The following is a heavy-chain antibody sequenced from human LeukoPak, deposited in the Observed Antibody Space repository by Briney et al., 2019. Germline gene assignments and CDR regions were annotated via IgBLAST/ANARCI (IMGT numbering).Heavy chain of an antibody. J-gene: IGHJ5*02. CDR2: IIPILGIT. V-gene: IGHV1-69*04. Sequence: SVKVSCKASGGTFGSYAFSWVRQAPGQGLEWMGRIIPILGITNYAQKFQGRVTITADKSTSTAYMELSSLRSEDTAVYYCAKKGLRGVRLNWFDPWGQGTLVTVSS. D-gene: IGHD3-10*01. CDR3: AKKGLRGVRLNWFDP. CDR1: GGTFGSYA.